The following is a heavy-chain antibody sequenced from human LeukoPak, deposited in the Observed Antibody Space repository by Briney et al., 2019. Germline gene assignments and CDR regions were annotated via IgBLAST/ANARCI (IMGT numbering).Heavy chain of an antibody. CDR2: ISSSSSYI. J-gene: IGHJ4*02. D-gene: IGHD3-3*01. V-gene: IGHV3-21*04. CDR3: AKDEQYYDFWSGYLAPFFDY. Sequence: NPGGSLRLXCAASGFTFSSYSMNWVRQAPGKGLEWVSSISSSSSYIYYADSVKGRFTISRDNAKNSLYLQMNSLRAEDTAVYYRAKDEQYYDFWSGYLAPFFDYWGQGTLVTVSS. CDR1: GFTFSSYS.